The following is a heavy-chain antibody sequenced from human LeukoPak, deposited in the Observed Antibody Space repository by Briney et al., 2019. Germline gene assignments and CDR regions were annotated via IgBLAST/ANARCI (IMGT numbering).Heavy chain of an antibody. CDR2: INPDSGGT. CDR3: ARAGDSSGSTPLGY. CDR1: GYTFTGYY. J-gene: IGHJ4*02. D-gene: IGHD3-22*01. V-gene: IGHV1-2*02. Sequence: ASGKVSCKASGYTFTGYYMHCVRQGPGEGLECMGWINPDSGGTNYAQKFQGRVTMTRDTSISTAYMELSRLRSDDTAVYYCARAGDSSGSTPLGYWGQGTLVTVSS.